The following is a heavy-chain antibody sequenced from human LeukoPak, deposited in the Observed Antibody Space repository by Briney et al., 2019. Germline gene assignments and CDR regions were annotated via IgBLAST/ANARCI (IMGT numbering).Heavy chain of an antibody. J-gene: IGHJ4*02. D-gene: IGHD3-3*01. CDR1: GYTFTGYY. Sequence: ASVKVSCKASGYTFTGYYMHWVRQAPGQGLEWMGRINPNSGGTNYAQKFQGRVTMTRDTSISTAYMELSGLRSDDTAVYYCARGSIRRITIFGVVRVRFPDYWGQGTLVTVSS. CDR3: ARGSIRRITIFGVVRVRFPDY. V-gene: IGHV1-2*06. CDR2: INPNSGGT.